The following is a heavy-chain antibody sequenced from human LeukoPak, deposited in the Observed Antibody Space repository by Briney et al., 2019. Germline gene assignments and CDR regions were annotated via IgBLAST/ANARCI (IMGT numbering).Heavy chain of an antibody. J-gene: IGHJ4*02. CDR1: RFTFNKYY. CDR3: ARDRFKAYGDTELGY. D-gene: IGHD2-21*02. V-gene: IGHV3-7*01. CDR2: INPDGSEK. Sequence: PGGSLRLSCVASRFTFNKYYMSWVRQAPGKGLQWVANINPDGSEKYYVDSVKGRFTISRDNAKNSLYLHMNSLRAEDTAVYYCARDRFKAYGDTELGYWGQGILVTVSS.